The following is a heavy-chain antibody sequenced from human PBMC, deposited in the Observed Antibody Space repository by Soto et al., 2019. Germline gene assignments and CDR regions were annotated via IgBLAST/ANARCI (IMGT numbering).Heavy chain of an antibody. CDR2: ISAYNGNT. V-gene: IGHV1-18*04. CDR3: ARALALAYYYDSSGYLNWFDP. Sequence: ASVKVSCKASGYTFTSYGISWVRQAPGQGLEWMGWISAYNGNTNYAQRLQGRVTMTTDTSTSTAYMELRSLRSDDTAVYYCARALALAYYYDSSGYLNWFDPWGQGTLVTVSS. CDR1: GYTFTSYG. D-gene: IGHD3-22*01. J-gene: IGHJ5*02.